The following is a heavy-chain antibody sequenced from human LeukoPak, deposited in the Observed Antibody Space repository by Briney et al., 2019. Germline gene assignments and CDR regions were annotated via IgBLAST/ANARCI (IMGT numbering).Heavy chain of an antibody. J-gene: IGHJ3*02. D-gene: IGHD3-16*01. CDR2: IKQDGSEK. V-gene: IGHV3-7*03. Sequence: GGSLRLSCAASGFTFSSYWMSWVRQAPGKGLEWVANIKQDGSEKYYVDSVKGRFTISRDNAKNSLYLQMNSLRAEDTAVHYCARSLAYTTDAFDIWGQGTMVTVSS. CDR3: ARSLAYTTDAFDI. CDR1: GFTFSSYW.